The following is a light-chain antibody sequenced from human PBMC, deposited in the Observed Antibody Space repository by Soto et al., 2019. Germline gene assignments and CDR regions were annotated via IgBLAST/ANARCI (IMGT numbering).Light chain of an antibody. V-gene: IGKV1-12*01. J-gene: IGKJ4*01. CDR2: AAS. CDR1: QGISSR. CDR3: QQANSFPLT. Sequence: DIQMTQSPSSVSASVGDRVTITCRASQGISSRLAWYQQKPGTAPNLLIYAASNLQSGVPSRFSGSGSETDFTLTIGSLQPEDFATDCCQQANSFPLTFGGGTKVEIK.